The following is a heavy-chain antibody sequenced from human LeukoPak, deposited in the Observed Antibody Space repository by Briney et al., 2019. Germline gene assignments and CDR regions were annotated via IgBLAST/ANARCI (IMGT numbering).Heavy chain of an antibody. J-gene: IGHJ4*02. V-gene: IGHV3-21*01. CDR3: ARDVYGREGYFDY. D-gene: IGHD5/OR15-5a*01. CDR1: GFTFSSYS. Sequence: GGSLRLSCAASGFTFSSYSMNWVRQAPGKGLEWVSSISSSSSYIYYADSVKGRFTISRDNAKNSLYLQMNSLRAEDTAVYYCARDVYGREGYFDYWGREPWSPSPQ. CDR2: ISSSSSYI.